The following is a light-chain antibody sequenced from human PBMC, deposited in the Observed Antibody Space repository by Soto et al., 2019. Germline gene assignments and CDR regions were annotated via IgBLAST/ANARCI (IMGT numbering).Light chain of an antibody. CDR2: EDN. V-gene: IGLV6-57*01. J-gene: IGLJ3*02. CDR3: QSYDATNQV. Sequence: NFMLTQPHSVSDSPGKTVIISCTRSSGSIASNYVQLYQQRPGSSPTTVIYEDNQRPSGVPDRFSGSIDSSSNSASLTISGLETEDEADYFCQSYDATNQVFGGGTKVTVL. CDR1: SGSIASNY.